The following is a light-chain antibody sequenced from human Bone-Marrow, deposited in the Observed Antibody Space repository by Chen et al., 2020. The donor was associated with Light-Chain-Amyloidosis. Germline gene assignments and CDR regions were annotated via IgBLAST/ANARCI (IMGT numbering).Light chain of an antibody. V-gene: IGKV3-20*01. CDR3: QQYGTSPLT. CDR2: GSS. Sequence: EIVLKQSPGTLSLSPGEGANHSCRASQTISSNYLTWYQQKFGQAPRLLIYGSSSRATGIPDRFTGSGSGTDFTLTINRLEPEDFAMYYCQQYGTSPLTFGGGTKVEIK. J-gene: IGKJ4*01. CDR1: QTISSNY.